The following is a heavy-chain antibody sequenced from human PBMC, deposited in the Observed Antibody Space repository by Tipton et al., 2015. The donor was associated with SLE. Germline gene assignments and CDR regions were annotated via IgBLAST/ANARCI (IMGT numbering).Heavy chain of an antibody. CDR3: ERALEQQLPPDY. V-gene: IGHV4-39*07. J-gene: IGHJ4*02. D-gene: IGHD6-13*01. Sequence: TLYLTCTVSGGSIRSSSYYWGWIRQPPGKGLEWIGSIYYSGSTYYNPSLKSRVTISVDTSKNQFSLKLRSVTAADTAVYYCERALEQQLPPDYWGQGTLVTVSS. CDR1: GGSIRSSSYY. CDR2: IYYSGST.